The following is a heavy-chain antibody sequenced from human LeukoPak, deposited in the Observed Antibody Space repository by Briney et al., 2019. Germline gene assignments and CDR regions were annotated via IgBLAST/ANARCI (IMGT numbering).Heavy chain of an antibody. CDR1: GFTFSTYG. CDR3: AREGVVGATDY. J-gene: IGHJ4*02. V-gene: IGHV3-30*02. CDR2: IRYDGSHK. D-gene: IGHD2-15*01. Sequence: GGSLRLSCATSGFTFSTYGMHWVRQAPGKGLEWVTFIRYDGSHKNYADSVKGRFTISRDDSKNSLSLLMNSLRVEDTAVYYCAREGVVGATDYWGQGTLVTVSS.